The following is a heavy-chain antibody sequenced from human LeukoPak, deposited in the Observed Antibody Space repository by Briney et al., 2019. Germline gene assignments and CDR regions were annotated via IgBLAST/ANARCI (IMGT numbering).Heavy chain of an antibody. CDR1: GFTFSSYE. CDR2: ISSSGSTI. CDR3: ARDSGSSSSFERTQEFDY. V-gene: IGHV3-48*03. J-gene: IGHJ4*02. D-gene: IGHD6-6*01. Sequence: AGGSLRLSCAASGFTFSSYEMNWVRQAPGKGLEWVSYISSSGSTIYYADSVKGRFTISRDNAKNSLYLQMNSLRAEDTAVYYCARDSGSSSSFERTQEFDYWGQGTLVTVSS.